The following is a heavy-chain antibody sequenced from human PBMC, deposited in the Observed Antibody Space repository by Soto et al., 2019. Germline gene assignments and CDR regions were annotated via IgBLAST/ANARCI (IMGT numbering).Heavy chain of an antibody. CDR2: ISASGGNT. J-gene: IGHJ2*01. CDR3: ARYGDSDWYFDL. Sequence: EVQLLESGGGLVQPGGSLRLSCAASGFTFSSHAMSWVRQAPGMGLEWVSHISASGGNTDYADSVKGRFTISRDNSRNTLYLQMNALRADDTAVYYCARYGDSDWYFDLWGRGTLVTVSS. CDR1: GFTFSSHA. D-gene: IGHD4-17*01. V-gene: IGHV3-23*01.